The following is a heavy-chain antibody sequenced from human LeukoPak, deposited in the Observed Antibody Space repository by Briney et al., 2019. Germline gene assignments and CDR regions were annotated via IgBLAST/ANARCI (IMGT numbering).Heavy chain of an antibody. CDR2: ISAYNGNT. J-gene: IGHJ6*03. CDR1: GYTFSSYG. D-gene: IGHD2-21*01. Sequence: GASVKVSCKAYGYTFSSYGISWVRQAPGQGLEWMGWISAYNGNTNYAQKLQGRVTMTTDTSTSTAYMELSSLRPDDMAVYYCARGRGTIGSNRDFYFYYYMDIWGNGTTVTVSS. V-gene: IGHV1-18*03. CDR3: ARGRGTIGSNRDFYFYYYMDI.